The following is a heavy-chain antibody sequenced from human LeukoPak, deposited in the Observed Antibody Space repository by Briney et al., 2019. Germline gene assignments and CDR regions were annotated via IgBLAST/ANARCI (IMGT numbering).Heavy chain of an antibody. D-gene: IGHD3-3*01. J-gene: IGHJ4*02. CDR1: GFTFSSYA. V-gene: IGHV3-23*01. Sequence: PGGSLRLSCAASGFTFSSYAMSWVRQAPGKGLEWVSAISGSGGSTYYAGSVKGRFTISRDNSKNTLYLQMNSLRAEDTAVYYCAKRNIGFLEWLSEFDYWGQGTLVTVSS. CDR3: AKRNIGFLEWLSEFDY. CDR2: ISGSGGST.